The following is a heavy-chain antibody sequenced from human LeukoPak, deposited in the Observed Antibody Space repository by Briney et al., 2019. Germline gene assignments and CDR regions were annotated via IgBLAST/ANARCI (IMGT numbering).Heavy chain of an antibody. CDR2: ISKDGSDK. D-gene: IGHD1-7*01. CDR1: VFTFSDYA. CDR3: ARDYWWNYDY. V-gene: IGHV3-30-3*01. Sequence: GGSLRLSCAASVFTFSDYAMHWVRQAPGKGLEWVAVISKDGSDKYYPGSVRGRFTISRDNSKNTIYLQMDSLRAEDTAIYYCARDYWWNYDYWGQGTLVTVSS. J-gene: IGHJ4*02.